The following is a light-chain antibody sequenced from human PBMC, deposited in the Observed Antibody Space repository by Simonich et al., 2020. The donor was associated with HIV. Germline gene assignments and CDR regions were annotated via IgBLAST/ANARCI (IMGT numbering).Light chain of an antibody. Sequence: EIVMTQSPATLSVSPGERATLPCRSSQRISSSLAWYQQKPGQAPRRLIYGASTRATGIPAMFSCGGAGTEFTLTISSMQSEDFAVYYCQQYNDWPPWTFGQGTKVEIK. V-gene: IGKV3-15*01. J-gene: IGKJ1*01. CDR1: QRISSS. CDR2: GAS. CDR3: QQYNDWPPWT.